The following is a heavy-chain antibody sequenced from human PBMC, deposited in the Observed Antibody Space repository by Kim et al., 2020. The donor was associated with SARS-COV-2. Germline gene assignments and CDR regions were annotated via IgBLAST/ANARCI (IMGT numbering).Heavy chain of an antibody. CDR2: INHSGST. V-gene: IGHV4-34*01. D-gene: IGHD5-18*01. CDR3: ARVGDTAMAPVSH. Sequence: SETLSLTCAVYGGSFSDYYWSWISQPPGKGLEWIGEINHSGSTNYNPSLKSRVTISIDTSKNHFSLKLSSVTAADTAIYYCARVGDTAMAPVSHWGQGTLVTVSS. J-gene: IGHJ4*02. CDR1: GGSFSDYY.